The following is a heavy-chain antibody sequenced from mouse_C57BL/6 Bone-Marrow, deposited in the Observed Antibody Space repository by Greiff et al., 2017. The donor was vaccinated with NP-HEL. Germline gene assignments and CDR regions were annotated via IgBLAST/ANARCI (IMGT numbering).Heavy chain of an antibody. D-gene: IGHD2-4*01. J-gene: IGHJ3*01. V-gene: IGHV1-18*01. CDR1: GYTFTDYY. Sequence: VQLQQSGPELVKPGASVKISCKASGYTFTDYYMDWVKQSHGKSLEWIGDINPNNGGTIYNQKFKGKATVTVDKSSSTAYLELRSLTSEDTAVYYCARRGDYAWFAYWGQGTLVTVAA. CDR3: ARRGDYAWFAY. CDR2: INPNNGGT.